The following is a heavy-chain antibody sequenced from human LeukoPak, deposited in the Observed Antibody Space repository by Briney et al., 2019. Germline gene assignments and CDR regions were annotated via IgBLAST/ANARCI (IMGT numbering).Heavy chain of an antibody. V-gene: IGHV3-9*01. CDR2: ISWNSGSI. Sequence: GGSLRLSCAASGFTFDDYAMHWVRQAPGKGLEWVSGISWNSGSIGYADSVKGRFTISRDNAKNSLYLQMNSLRAEDTASYYCAKDRGGIAVAGTPGHAFDIWGQGTMVTVSS. J-gene: IGHJ3*02. D-gene: IGHD6-19*01. CDR3: AKDRGGIAVAGTPGHAFDI. CDR1: GFTFDDYA.